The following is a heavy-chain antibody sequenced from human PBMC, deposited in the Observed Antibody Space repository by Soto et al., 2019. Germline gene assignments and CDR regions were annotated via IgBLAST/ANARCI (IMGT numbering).Heavy chain of an antibody. CDR1: GASISSTDYY. CDR2: ISYSGST. V-gene: IGHV4-30-4*02. J-gene: IGHJ4*02. CDR3: ARDPSSGGYCPGPCFDY. Sequence: PSDTLSLTCTVSGASISSTDYYWTWIRQPPGKGLESIGYISYSGSTYYNPSLKSRVTISVDTSKNQFSLRLSSVTAADTAVYYCARDPSSGGYCPGPCFDYWGQGSLVTVSS. D-gene: IGHD2-21*01.